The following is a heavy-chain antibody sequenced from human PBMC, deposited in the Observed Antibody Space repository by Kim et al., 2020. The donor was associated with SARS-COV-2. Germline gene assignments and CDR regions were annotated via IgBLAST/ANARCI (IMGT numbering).Heavy chain of an antibody. V-gene: IGHV3-23*01. J-gene: IGHJ4*02. CDR2: ISGSGVST. CDR1: GFTFSSYA. D-gene: IGHD3-3*01. CDR3: AKDDSYYDFWSGYYPRQLDY. Sequence: GGSLRLSCAASGFTFSSYAMSWVRQAPGKGLEWVSAISGSGVSTYYADSVKGRFTISRYNSKNTLYLQMNSLRAEDTAVYYCAKDDSYYDFWSGYYPRQLDYWGQGTLVTVSS.